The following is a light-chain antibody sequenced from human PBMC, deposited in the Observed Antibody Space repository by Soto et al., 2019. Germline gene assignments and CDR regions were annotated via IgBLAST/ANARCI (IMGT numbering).Light chain of an antibody. Sequence: VLTQPASVSGSPGQSITISCTGTSSDVGSYNLVSWYQQHPGKAPKLMIYEGSKRPSGVSNRFSGSKSGNTASLTISGLQAEDEADYYCCSYAGSSTYVFGTGTKVTVL. CDR2: EGS. CDR3: CSYAGSSTYV. J-gene: IGLJ1*01. CDR1: SSDVGSYNL. V-gene: IGLV2-23*01.